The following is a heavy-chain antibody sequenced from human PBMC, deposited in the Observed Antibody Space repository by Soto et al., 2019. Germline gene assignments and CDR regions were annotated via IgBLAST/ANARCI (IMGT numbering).Heavy chain of an antibody. Sequence: SETLSLTCSVSGGSISSGDSFWTWIRQHPEKGLEWIGTIYYSGSTYYNPSLESRVSISVDASKNYFSLKVISVTAADTALYYCARGTYYYASQSYPWFGPWGQGTLVTVSS. D-gene: IGHD3-10*01. CDR2: IYYSGST. V-gene: IGHV4-31*03. J-gene: IGHJ5*02. CDR3: ARGTYYYASQSYPWFGP. CDR1: GGSISSGDSF.